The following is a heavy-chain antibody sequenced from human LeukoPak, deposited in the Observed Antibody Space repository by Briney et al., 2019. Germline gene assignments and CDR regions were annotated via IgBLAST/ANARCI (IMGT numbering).Heavy chain of an antibody. V-gene: IGHV4-30-2*01. CDR2: IYHSGST. CDR1: GGSISSGGYS. CDR3: ARGEWELGY. J-gene: IGHJ4*02. Sequence: SETLSLTCAVSGGSISSGGYSWSWIRQPPGKGLEWIGYIYHSGSTNYNPSLKSRVTISVDTSKNQFSLKLSSVTAADTAVYYCARGEWELGYWGQGTLVTVSS. D-gene: IGHD1-26*01.